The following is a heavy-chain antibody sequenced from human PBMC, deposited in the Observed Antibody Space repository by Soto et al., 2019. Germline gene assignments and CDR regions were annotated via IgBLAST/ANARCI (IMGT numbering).Heavy chain of an antibody. CDR1: GGSISSYY. J-gene: IGHJ6*02. CDR2: IYYSGST. CDR3: ARLDSGSYYYYGMDV. D-gene: IGHD1-26*01. Sequence: SETLSLTCTVSGGSISSYYWSWIRQPPGKGLEWIGSIYYSGSTYYNPSLKSRVTISVDTSKNQFSLKLSSVTAADTAVYYCARLDSGSYYYYGMDVWGQGTTVTVSS. V-gene: IGHV4-59*05.